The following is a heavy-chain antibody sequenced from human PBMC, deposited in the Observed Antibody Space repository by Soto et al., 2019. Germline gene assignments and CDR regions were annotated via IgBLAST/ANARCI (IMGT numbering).Heavy chain of an antibody. Sequence: SETLSITCTVSGGSVSSGGYCWNWIRQHPGKGRGWIGYICYSGSTYYNPSLKSRVTILLDTAKNPFSLKLSSLTGADTSVYYCARARGKDLGAYNWFDPWGQGTRVIVSS. D-gene: IGHD3-16*01. CDR2: ICYSGST. V-gene: IGHV4-31*03. CDR3: ARARGKDLGAYNWFDP. CDR1: GGSVSSGGYC. J-gene: IGHJ5*01.